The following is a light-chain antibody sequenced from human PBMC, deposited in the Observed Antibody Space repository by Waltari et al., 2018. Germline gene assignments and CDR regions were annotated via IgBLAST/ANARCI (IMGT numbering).Light chain of an antibody. J-gene: IGKJ2*01. CDR2: DVS. Sequence: DIVLTQSPATLSLSPGERATLSCRASQNVDNELAWYQHKPGQPPRLLIYDVSDRATGIPARFSGGGSGTDFTLTISSLEPEDFAVYYCLQRYSWLRTFGQGTKLEL. CDR3: LQRYSWLRT. V-gene: IGKV3-11*01. CDR1: QNVDNE.